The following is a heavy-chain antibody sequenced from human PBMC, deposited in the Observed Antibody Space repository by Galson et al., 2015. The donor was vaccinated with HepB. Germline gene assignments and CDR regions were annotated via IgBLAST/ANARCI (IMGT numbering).Heavy chain of an antibody. CDR3: ATSRGYFES. CDR1: GFIFTNYG. D-gene: IGHD3-10*01. V-gene: IGHV3-21*01. J-gene: IGHJ4*02. Sequence: SLRLSCAASGFIFTNYGVSWVRQAPGKGLEWVSSISSASTYTYYADAVKGRFTISRDNAKNSASLEMSSLRAEDTAVYYCATSRGYFESWGQGAQVTVSS. CDR2: ISSASTYT.